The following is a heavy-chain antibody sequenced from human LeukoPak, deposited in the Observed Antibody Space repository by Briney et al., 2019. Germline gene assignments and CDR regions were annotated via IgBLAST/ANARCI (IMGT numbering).Heavy chain of an antibody. J-gene: IGHJ6*04. CDR2: ISYDGSNK. D-gene: IGHD3-3*01. CDR1: GFTFSSYA. Sequence: GGSLRLSCAASGFTFSSYAMHWVRQAPGKGLEWVAVISYDGSNKYYADSVKGRFTISKDNAKNSLYLQMNSLRAEDTAVYYCASLNVLRFLEWLSPPGVWGKGTTVTVSS. CDR3: ASLNVLRFLEWLSPPGV. V-gene: IGHV3-30-3*01.